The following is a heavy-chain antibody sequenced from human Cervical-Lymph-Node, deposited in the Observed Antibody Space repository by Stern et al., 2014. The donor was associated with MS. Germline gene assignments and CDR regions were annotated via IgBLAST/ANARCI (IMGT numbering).Heavy chain of an antibody. CDR2: INPSGGST. CDR1: GYTFTSYY. D-gene: IGHD1-26*01. Sequence: QLVQSGAEVKKPGASVKVSCKASGYTFTSYYMHWVRQAPGQGLEWMGVINPSGGSTSFAQKFQGRVTMTRDTSTSTVYMEVSSLRSEDTAVYYCASVIVGALDYWGQGTLVTVSS. V-gene: IGHV1-46*01. J-gene: IGHJ4*02. CDR3: ASVIVGALDY.